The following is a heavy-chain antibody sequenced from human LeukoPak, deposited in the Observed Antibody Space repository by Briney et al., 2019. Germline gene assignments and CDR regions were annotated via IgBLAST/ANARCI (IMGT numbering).Heavy chain of an antibody. CDR2: ISGYNAKT. Sequence: GASVKVSCKTSGYTFTSYGIRWVRQAPGQGLEWMGWISGYNAKTNYIQKFQGRVTMTIDTSTTTVYMELRSLRSDDTAVYYCARPRVAGSLDYWGQGTLVTVSS. D-gene: IGHD6-19*01. J-gene: IGHJ4*02. CDR3: ARPRVAGSLDY. V-gene: IGHV1-18*01. CDR1: GYTFTSYG.